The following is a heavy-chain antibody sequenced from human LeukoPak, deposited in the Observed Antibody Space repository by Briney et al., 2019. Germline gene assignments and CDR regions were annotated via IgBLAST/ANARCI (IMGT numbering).Heavy chain of an antibody. J-gene: IGHJ4*02. CDR3: ARGWVVGATIDY. CDR1: GGSFSGYY. CDR2: INHSGST. Sequence: SETLSLTCAVYGGSFSGYYWSWIRQPPGKRLEWIGEINHSGSTNYNPSLKSRVIISVDTSKNQFSLKLSCVTAADTAVYYCARGWVVGATIDYWGQGTLVTVSS. D-gene: IGHD1-26*01. V-gene: IGHV4-34*01.